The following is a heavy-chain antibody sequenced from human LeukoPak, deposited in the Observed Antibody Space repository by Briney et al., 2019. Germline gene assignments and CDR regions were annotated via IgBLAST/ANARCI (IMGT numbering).Heavy chain of an antibody. CDR1: GITFSSYD. J-gene: IGHJ3*02. D-gene: IGHD3-3*01. Sequence: GGSLRLSCVASGITFSSYDMSWVRQAPGKGLEWISAISDRGKTDYADSVKGRFTISRDNSKNTLYLQLSSLRADDTAIYYCAKLPTIFGVADSFDIWGQGTLVTVSS. CDR3: AKLPTIFGVADSFDI. CDR2: ISDRGKT. V-gene: IGHV3-23*01.